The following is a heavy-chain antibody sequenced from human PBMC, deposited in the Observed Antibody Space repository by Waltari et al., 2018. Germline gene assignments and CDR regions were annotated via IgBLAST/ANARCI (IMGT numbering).Heavy chain of an antibody. CDR1: GGSFSAYY. D-gene: IGHD4-4*01. J-gene: IGHJ6*02. CDR2: INHSGST. Sequence: QVQLQQWGAGLLKPSETLSLTCAVYGGSFSAYYWSWIRTPPGKGREWIGEINHSGSTNSNPSRKRRVTISIDTSKNQFSLKLSSVTAADTAVYYCARGNYSPDQNYYYGMDVWGQGTTVTVSS. V-gene: IGHV4-34*01. CDR3: ARGNYSPDQNYYYGMDV.